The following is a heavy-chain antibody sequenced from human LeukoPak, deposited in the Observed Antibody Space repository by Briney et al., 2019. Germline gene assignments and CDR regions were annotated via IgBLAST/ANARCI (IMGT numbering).Heavy chain of an antibody. CDR2: IGAYNGNT. CDR3: ARKDLPSSRWLSWDY. V-gene: IGHV1-18*01. Sequence: ASVKVSCKGSGFTFTSYGISWVRQAPGQGLEWMAWIGAYNGNTNYAQKLQGRVTMTTDTSTSTAYMELRSLRSDDTAVYYCARKDLPSSRWLSWDYWGQGNLVTVSS. J-gene: IGHJ4*02. D-gene: IGHD6-13*01. CDR1: GFTFTSYG.